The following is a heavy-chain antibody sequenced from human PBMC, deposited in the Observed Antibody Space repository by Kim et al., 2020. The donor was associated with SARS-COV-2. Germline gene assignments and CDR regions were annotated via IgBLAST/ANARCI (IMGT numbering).Heavy chain of an antibody. D-gene: IGHD3-10*01. V-gene: IGHV7-4-1*02. Sequence: ASVKVSCKASGYTFTSYAMNWVRQAPGQGLEWMGWINTNTGNPTYAQGFTGRFVFSLDTSVSTAYLQISSLKAEDTAVYYCAREKLWFGDYTPPPIDYWGQGTLVTVSS. CDR2: INTNTGNP. CDR1: GYTFTSYA. CDR3: AREKLWFGDYTPPPIDY. J-gene: IGHJ4*02.